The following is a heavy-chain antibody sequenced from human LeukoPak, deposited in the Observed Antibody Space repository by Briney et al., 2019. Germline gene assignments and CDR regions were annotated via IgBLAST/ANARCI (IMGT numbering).Heavy chain of an antibody. CDR2: MNPNSGNT. D-gene: IGHD3-3*01. J-gene: IGHJ6*03. CDR3: ARGTFDYDFWSGYPRREGYYMDV. CDR1: GYTFTSYD. Sequence: ASVKVSCKASGYTFTSYDINWVRQATGQGLEWMGWMNPNSGNTGYAQKFQARVTITRNTSISTAYMELSSLRSEDTAVYYCARGTFDYDFWSGYPRREGYYMDVWGKGTTVTVSS. V-gene: IGHV1-8*03.